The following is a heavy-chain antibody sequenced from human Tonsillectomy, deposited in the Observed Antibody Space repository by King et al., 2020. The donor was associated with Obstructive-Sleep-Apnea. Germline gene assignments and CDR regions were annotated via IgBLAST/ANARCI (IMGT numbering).Heavy chain of an antibody. CDR3: ARESLLGYFDY. Sequence: QLQESGPGLVKPSETLSLTCTVSGDSVSSGTYYWRWIRQPPGKGLEWIGYISHRGSSNYNPSLKSRVTISVDTSENQFSLNLISVTAADTAVYYCARESLLGYFDYWGQGTLVTVSS. J-gene: IGHJ4*02. CDR1: GDSVSSGTYY. V-gene: IGHV4-61*01. D-gene: IGHD2/OR15-2a*01. CDR2: ISHRGSS.